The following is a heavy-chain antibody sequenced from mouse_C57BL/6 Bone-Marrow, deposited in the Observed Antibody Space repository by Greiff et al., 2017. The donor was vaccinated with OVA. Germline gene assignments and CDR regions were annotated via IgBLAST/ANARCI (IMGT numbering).Heavy chain of an antibody. J-gene: IGHJ2*01. D-gene: IGHD1-1*01. V-gene: IGHV1-80*01. Sequence: QVQLQQSGAELVKPGASVKISCKASGYAFSSYWMNWVKQRPGKGLEWIGQIYPGDGDTNYNGKFKGKATLTADKSSSTAYMQLSSLTSEDSAVYFCARGGVVVSYYFDYWGQGTTLTVSS. CDR3: ARGGVVVSYYFDY. CDR1: GYAFSSYW. CDR2: IYPGDGDT.